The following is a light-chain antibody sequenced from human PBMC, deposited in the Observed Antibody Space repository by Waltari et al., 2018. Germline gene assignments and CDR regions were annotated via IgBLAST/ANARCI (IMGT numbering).Light chain of an antibody. CDR2: GAS. Sequence: EIVLTQSPGTLSLSPVARATLSCRASQSVSSSYLAWYQQKPGQAPRLLIYGASSRATGIPDRFSGSGSGTDFTLTISRLEPEDFAVYYCQQYGTSPRIFTFGPGTKVDIK. J-gene: IGKJ3*01. V-gene: IGKV3-20*01. CDR3: QQYGTSPRIFT. CDR1: QSVSSSY.